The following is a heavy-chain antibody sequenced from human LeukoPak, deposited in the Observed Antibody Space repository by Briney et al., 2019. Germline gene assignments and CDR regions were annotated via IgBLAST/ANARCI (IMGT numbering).Heavy chain of an antibody. J-gene: IGHJ4*02. V-gene: IGHV3-33*01. CDR1: GFTFSSYG. D-gene: IGHD3-3*01. CDR3: ARPHSPYYDFWSGYYFHY. Sequence: PGRSLRLSCAASGFTFSSYGMHWVRQAPGKGLEWVAVIWYDGSNKYYADSVKGRFTISRDNSKNTLYLQMNSLRAEDTAVYYCARPHSPYYDFWSGYYFHYWGQGTLATVSS. CDR2: IWYDGSNK.